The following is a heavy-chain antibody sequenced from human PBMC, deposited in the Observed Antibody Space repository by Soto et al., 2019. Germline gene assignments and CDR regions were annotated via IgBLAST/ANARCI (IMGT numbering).Heavy chain of an antibody. CDR2: IIPILGIA. CDR1: GGTFSSYT. J-gene: IGHJ4*02. Sequence: QVQLVQSGAEVKKPGSSVKVSCKASGGTFSSYTISWVRQAPGQGLEWMGRIIPILGIANYAQKFQGRVTITADKSTSTAHRELSSLRSEDTAVYYCARGRALEREGAQDNLGQGTLVTVSS. D-gene: IGHD1-26*01. CDR3: ARGRALEREGAQDN. V-gene: IGHV1-69*02.